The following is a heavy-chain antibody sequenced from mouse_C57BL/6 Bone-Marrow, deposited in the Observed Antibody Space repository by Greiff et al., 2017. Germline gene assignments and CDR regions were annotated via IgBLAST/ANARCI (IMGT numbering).Heavy chain of an antibody. V-gene: IGHV1-55*01. CDR1: GYTFTSYW. D-gene: IGHD2-4*01. CDR2: IYPGSGST. CDR3: ARSNDSLDY. Sequence: QVHVKQPGAELVKPGASVKMSCKASGYTFTSYWITWVKQRPGQGLEWIGDIYPGSGSTNYNEKFKSKATLTVDTSSSTAYMQLSSLTSEDSAVYYCARSNDSLDYWGQGTTLTVSS. J-gene: IGHJ2*01.